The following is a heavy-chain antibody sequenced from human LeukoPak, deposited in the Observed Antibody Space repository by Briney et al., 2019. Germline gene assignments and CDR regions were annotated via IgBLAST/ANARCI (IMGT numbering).Heavy chain of an antibody. CDR3: GRGDHDY. CDR2: INQAGSDK. CDR1: GFSFTSYW. Sequence: GGSLRLSCEVSGFSFTSYWMNWVRQAPGKGLEWVANINQAGSDKYYVDSVKGRFTISRDNARNSLYLQMNSLRAEDTAVYYRGRGDHDYWGQGTLVTVSS. V-gene: IGHV3-7*01. J-gene: IGHJ4*02.